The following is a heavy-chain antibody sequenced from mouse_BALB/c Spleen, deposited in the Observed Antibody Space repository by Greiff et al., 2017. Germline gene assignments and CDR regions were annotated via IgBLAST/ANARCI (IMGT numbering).Heavy chain of an antibody. CDR2: IYPGDGDT. Sequence: VKLVESGAELVRPGSSVKISCKASGYAFSSYWMNWVKQRPGQGLEWIGQIYPGDGDTNYNGKFKGKATLTADKSSSTAYMQLSSLTSEDSAVYFCAREGDFYWGQGTTLTVSS. D-gene: IGHD3-3*01. V-gene: IGHV1-80*01. J-gene: IGHJ2*01. CDR1: GYAFSSYW. CDR3: AREGDFY.